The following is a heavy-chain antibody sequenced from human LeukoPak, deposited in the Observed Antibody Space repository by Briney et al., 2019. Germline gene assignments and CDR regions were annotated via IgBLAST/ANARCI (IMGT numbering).Heavy chain of an antibody. CDR3: ARGRWSATTATYYLDF. Sequence: ASVKVSCKASEYTFTDYAINWVRQAPGQRLEWMGWINAGNGNTKYSQKFQGRVTITRDTSASTAYMELSSLTSEGTAVYYCARGRWSATTATYYLDFWGQGTLVTVSS. V-gene: IGHV1-3*01. CDR2: INAGNGNT. CDR1: EYTFTDYA. D-gene: IGHD5-24*01. J-gene: IGHJ4*02.